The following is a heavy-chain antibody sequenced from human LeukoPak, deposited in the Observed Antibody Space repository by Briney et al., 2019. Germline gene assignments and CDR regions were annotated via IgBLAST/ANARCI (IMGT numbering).Heavy chain of an antibody. V-gene: IGHV4-30-2*01. D-gene: IGHD1-26*01. CDR3: ARVMSGSYSTFDY. CDR2: IYHSGST. J-gene: IGHJ4*02. Sequence: SQTLSLTCAVSGGSISSGGYSWSWIRQPPGKGPEWIGYIYHSGSTYYNPSLKSRVTISVDRSKNQFSLKLSSVTAADTAVYYCARVMSGSYSTFDYWGQGTLVTVSS. CDR1: GGSISSGGYS.